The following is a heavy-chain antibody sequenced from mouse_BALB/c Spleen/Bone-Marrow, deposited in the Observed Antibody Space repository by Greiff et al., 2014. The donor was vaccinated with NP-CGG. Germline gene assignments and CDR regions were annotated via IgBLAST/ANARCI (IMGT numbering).Heavy chain of an antibody. V-gene: IGHV2-6-5*01. J-gene: IGHJ2*01. CDR1: GFSLTDYG. Sequence: VHLVESGPGLVAPSQSLSITCTVSGFSLTDYGVSWIRQPPGKGLEWLGVIWGGGITYYNSTLKSRLSISKDSSESQVFLKMNSLQTDDTAMYYCAKHDTTVVVDYWGQGTTLTVSS. CDR3: AKHDTTVVVDY. D-gene: IGHD1-1*01. CDR2: IWGGGIT.